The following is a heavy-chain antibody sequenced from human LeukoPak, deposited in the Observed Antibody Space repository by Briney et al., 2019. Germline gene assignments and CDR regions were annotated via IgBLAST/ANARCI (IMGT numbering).Heavy chain of an antibody. D-gene: IGHD3-10*01. CDR2: IYYNGST. J-gene: IGHJ6*03. Sequence: SETLSLTCTVSGGSISTSSYYWGWIRQPPGKGLQWIGSIYYNGSTYYNPSLKSRVIISVDTSKNQFSLKLSSVTAADTAVYYCARHKMVRGIGYYYYMDVWGKGTTVTVSS. V-gene: IGHV4-39*01. CDR3: ARHKMVRGIGYYYYMDV. CDR1: GGSISTSSYY.